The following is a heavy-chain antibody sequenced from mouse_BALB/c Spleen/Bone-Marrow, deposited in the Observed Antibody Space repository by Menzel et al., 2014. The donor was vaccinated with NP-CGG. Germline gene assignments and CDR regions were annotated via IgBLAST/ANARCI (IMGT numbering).Heavy chain of an antibody. CDR1: GFTFSSFG. V-gene: IGHV5-17*02. D-gene: IGHD1-1*01. CDR2: ISSGSSTI. Sequence: EVKLMESGGGLVQPGGSRKLSCAASGFTFSSFGMHWVRQAPEKGLEWVAYISSGSSTIYYADTVLGRFTISRDKPKNNLFLQMTSQRSKDTAMYNCARSGSSSGYFDYWGQGTTLTVSS. J-gene: IGHJ2*01. CDR3: ARSGSSSGYFDY.